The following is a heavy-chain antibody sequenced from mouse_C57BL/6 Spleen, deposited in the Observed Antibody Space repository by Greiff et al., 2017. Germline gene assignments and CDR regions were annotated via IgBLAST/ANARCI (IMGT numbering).Heavy chain of an antibody. CDR1: GYSITSGYY. CDR3: ARRTVHSSGFFAY. V-gene: IGHV3-6*01. Sequence: EVKLQESGPGLVKPSQSLSLTCSVTGYSITSGYYWNWIRQFPGNKLEWMGYISYDGSNNYNPSPKNRIPLTRDTSKNQFFLKLNSVTTEDTATYYCARRTVHSSGFFAYWGQGTLVTVSA. CDR2: ISYDGSN. J-gene: IGHJ3*01. D-gene: IGHD3-2*02.